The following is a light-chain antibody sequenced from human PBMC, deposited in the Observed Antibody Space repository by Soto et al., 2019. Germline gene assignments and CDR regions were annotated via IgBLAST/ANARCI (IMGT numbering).Light chain of an antibody. J-gene: IGLJ2*01. Sequence: QSALTQPPSASGSPGQSVTISCTGTSSDVGGYNYVSWYQQHPGKAPKLMIYEVSKRPSGVPDRFSGSKPGNTASLTVSGLQAEDEADYYCSSYAGSNIWVFGGGTKLTVL. V-gene: IGLV2-8*01. CDR3: SSYAGSNIWV. CDR2: EVS. CDR1: SSDVGGYNY.